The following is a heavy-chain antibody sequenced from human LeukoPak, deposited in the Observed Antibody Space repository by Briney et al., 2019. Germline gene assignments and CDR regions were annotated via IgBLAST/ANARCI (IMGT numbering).Heavy chain of an antibody. CDR1: GGSISSDDW. CDR2: VFHTGST. Sequence: SETLSLTCAVSGGSISSDDWWTWVRQPPGEGLEWIGEVFHTGSTNYNPSLKSRVTISVDTSKNQFSLKLSSVTAADTAVYYCAGRMNCSSTSCPPRYWGQGTLVTVSS. D-gene: IGHD2-2*01. V-gene: IGHV4-4*02. J-gene: IGHJ4*02. CDR3: AGRMNCSSTSCPPRY.